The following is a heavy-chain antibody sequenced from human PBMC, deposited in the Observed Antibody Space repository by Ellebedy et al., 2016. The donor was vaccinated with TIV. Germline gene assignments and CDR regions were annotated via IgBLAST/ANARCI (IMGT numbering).Heavy chain of an antibody. J-gene: IGHJ4*02. V-gene: IGHV3-48*04. CDR3: ARDPLRGLTGYYRSPGEWVN. CDR1: GFTFSSYS. D-gene: IGHD3-9*01. CDR2: ISSSSSTI. Sequence: GGSLRLSXAASGFTFSSYSMNWVRQAPGKGLEWVSYISSSSSTIYYADSVKGRFTISRDNAKNSLYLQMNSLRAEDTAVYYCARDPLRGLTGYYRSPGEWVNWGQGTLVTVSS.